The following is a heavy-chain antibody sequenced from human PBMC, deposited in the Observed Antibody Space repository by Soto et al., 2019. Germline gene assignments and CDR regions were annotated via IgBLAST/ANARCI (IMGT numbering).Heavy chain of an antibody. CDR2: IYPGDSET. V-gene: IGHV5-51*01. CDR3: ARQATVVTPYYFDL. J-gene: IGHJ4*02. CDR1: GYTFNTYW. D-gene: IGHD2-21*02. Sequence: GESLKISCKGSGYTFNTYWIGWVRQMPGKGLEWMGIIYPGDSETRYSPSFQGHVTISVDKSLNTAYLQWTSLEASDTAMYYCARQATVVTPYYFDLWGQGTLVTV.